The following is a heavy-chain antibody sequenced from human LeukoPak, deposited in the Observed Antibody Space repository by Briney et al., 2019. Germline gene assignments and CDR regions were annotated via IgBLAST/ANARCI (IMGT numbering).Heavy chain of an antibody. CDR1: GFTFSSYT. CDR3: ARALTTLTYEGY. V-gene: IGHV3-21*01. CDR2: ISGSNSYI. J-gene: IGHJ4*02. Sequence: GGSLRLSCAASGFTFSSYTMHWIRQASGKGLEWDSSISGSNSYIFYADSVKGRFTVSRDNAKGSLYLQVNSLRAEDAAVYYCARALTTLTYEGYWGQGTLVTVSS. D-gene: IGHD1-1*01.